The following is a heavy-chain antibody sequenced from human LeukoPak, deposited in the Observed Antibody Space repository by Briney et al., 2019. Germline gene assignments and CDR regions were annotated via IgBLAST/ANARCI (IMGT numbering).Heavy chain of an antibody. Sequence: GASLQISCKGSGYSFTSYWIGWVRQLPGKGLEWMGIIYPGDSDTRYSPSFQGQVTISADKSISTAYLQWSSLKASDTAMYYCARLLVVPAADYFDYWGQGTLVTVSS. V-gene: IGHV5-51*01. J-gene: IGHJ4*02. CDR3: ARLLVVPAADYFDY. CDR1: GYSFTSYW. D-gene: IGHD2-2*01. CDR2: IYPGDSDT.